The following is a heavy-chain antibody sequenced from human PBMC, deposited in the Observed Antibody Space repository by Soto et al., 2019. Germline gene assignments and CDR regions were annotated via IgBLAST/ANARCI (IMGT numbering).Heavy chain of an antibody. CDR3: ASRRTAAGIFYFDY. D-gene: IGHD6-13*01. CDR2: INHTGST. Sequence: SSETLSLTCAIYGASFSDYSWSWIRQPPGKGLQWIGEINHTGSTNYSPSLKSRVTISVDTSKNQFSLKLSSVTAADTAVYYCASRRTAAGIFYFDYWGQGTLVTVSS. CDR1: GASFSDYS. V-gene: IGHV4-34*09. J-gene: IGHJ4*02.